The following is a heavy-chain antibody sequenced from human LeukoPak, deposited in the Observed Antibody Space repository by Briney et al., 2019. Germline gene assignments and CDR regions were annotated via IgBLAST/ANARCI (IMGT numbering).Heavy chain of an antibody. CDR2: ISPSGGTT. Sequence: GASVKVSCKASGYTFTAYYMHWVRQAPGQGLEWMGIISPSGGTTSYAQKFQGRVTMTRDTSTSTVYMELSSLRSEDTAVYYCARGGNGPNDYWGQGTLVTVSS. D-gene: IGHD1-26*01. CDR1: GYTFTAYY. V-gene: IGHV1-46*01. J-gene: IGHJ4*02. CDR3: ARGGNGPNDY.